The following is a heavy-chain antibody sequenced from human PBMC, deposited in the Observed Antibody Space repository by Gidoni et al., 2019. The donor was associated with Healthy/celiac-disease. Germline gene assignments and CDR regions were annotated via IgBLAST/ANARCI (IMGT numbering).Heavy chain of an antibody. V-gene: IGHV1-2*06. CDR1: GYTFTGYY. CDR2: INPNSGGT. J-gene: IGHJ6*02. Sequence: QVQLVQSGAEVKKPGASVQVSCKASGYTFTGYYMHWVRQAPGQGLEWMGRINPNSGGTNYAQKLQGRVTMTRDTSISTAYMELSRLRSDDTAVYYCASVQDYYYGMDVWGQGTTVTVSS. CDR3: ASVQDYYYGMDV.